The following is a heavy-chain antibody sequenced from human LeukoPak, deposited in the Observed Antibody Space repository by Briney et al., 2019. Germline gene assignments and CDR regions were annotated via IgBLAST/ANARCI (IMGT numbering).Heavy chain of an antibody. J-gene: IGHJ4*02. D-gene: IGHD1-1*01. V-gene: IGHV3-21*01. Sequence: PGGSLRLSCAASGFTFSSYSMNWVRQAPGKGLEWVSSISSSSSYIYYADSVKGRFTISRDNAKNSLYLQMNSLRAEDTAVYYCAKDDKPDGNRYFDYWGQGTPVTVSS. CDR2: ISSSSSYI. CDR1: GFTFSSYS. CDR3: AKDDKPDGNRYFDY.